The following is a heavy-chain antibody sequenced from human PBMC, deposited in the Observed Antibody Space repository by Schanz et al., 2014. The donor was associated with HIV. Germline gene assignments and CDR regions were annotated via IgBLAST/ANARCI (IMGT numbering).Heavy chain of an antibody. D-gene: IGHD2-21*02. J-gene: IGHJ6*02. CDR2: INPKSGDT. CDR3: ARDKKWEYEVATGSQFQMNFNYYGLDL. V-gene: IGHV1-2*02. CDR1: GYTFVDHY. Sequence: QVRLVQSGAEVKKPGGSVKVSCTASGYTFVDHYVHWVRQAPGQGLEWLGWINPKSGDTNFAQKFQGRITMNRDTITTTVPMKLGNMISEDTAVYYCARDKKWEYEVATGSQFQMNFNYYGLDLWGQGTTVAVS.